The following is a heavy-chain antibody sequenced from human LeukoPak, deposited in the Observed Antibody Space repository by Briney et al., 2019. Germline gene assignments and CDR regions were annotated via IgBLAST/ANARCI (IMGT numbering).Heavy chain of an antibody. Sequence: SETLSLTCTASGGSISNGDHYWSWIRQHPGKGLEWIGYIYYSGSTYYNPSLKSRVTISVDTSKNQFSLKLSSVTAADTAVYYCARVVGDYYDSSGYEDYWGQGTLVTVSS. CDR3: ARVVGDYYDSSGYEDY. CDR1: GGSISNGDHY. D-gene: IGHD3-22*01. J-gene: IGHJ4*02. V-gene: IGHV4-31*03. CDR2: IYYSGST.